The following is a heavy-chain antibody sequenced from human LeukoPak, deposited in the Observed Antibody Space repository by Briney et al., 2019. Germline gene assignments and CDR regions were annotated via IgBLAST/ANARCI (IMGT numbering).Heavy chain of an antibody. CDR3: ARDGYNLYYFDY. Sequence: PGGSLRLSCAASRFTFSSYSMNWVRQAPGKGLEWVSSISSSSSYIYYADSVKGRFTISRDNAKNSLYLQMNSLRAEDTAVYYCARDGYNLYYFDYWGQGTLVTVSS. CDR1: RFTFSSYS. V-gene: IGHV3-21*01. D-gene: IGHD5-24*01. J-gene: IGHJ4*02. CDR2: ISSSSSYI.